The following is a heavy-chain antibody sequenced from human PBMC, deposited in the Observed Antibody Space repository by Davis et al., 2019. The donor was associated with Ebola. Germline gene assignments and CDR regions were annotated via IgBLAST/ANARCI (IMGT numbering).Heavy chain of an antibody. V-gene: IGHV3-23*01. D-gene: IGHD6-19*01. Sequence: GESLKISCAASGFTFSSYAMSWVRQAPGKGLEWVSAISGSGGSTYYADSVKGRFTISRDNAKNTLYLQMNSLRAEDTAVYYCARERYSSGWTPDYWGQGTLVTVSS. CDR3: ARERYSSGWTPDY. CDR2: ISGSGGST. J-gene: IGHJ4*02. CDR1: GFTFSSYA.